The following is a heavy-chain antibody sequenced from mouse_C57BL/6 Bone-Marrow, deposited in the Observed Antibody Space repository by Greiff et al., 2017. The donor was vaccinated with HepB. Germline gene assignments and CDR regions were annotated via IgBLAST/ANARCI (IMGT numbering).Heavy chain of an antibody. CDR2: IYPRDGST. Sequence: VQVVESGPELVKPGASVKLSCKASGYTFTSYDINWVKQRPGQGLEWIGWIYPRDGSTKYNEKFKGKATLTVDKSSSTAYMELHILTSEDSAVYFCASRLYYYAMDYWGQGTSVTVSS. J-gene: IGHJ4*01. CDR1: GYTFTSYD. D-gene: IGHD2-14*01. CDR3: ASRLYYYAMDY. V-gene: IGHV1-85*01.